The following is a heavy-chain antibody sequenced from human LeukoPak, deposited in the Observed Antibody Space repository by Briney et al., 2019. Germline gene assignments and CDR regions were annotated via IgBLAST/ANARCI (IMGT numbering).Heavy chain of an antibody. V-gene: IGHV3-7*01. Sequence: PGGSLRLSCAASGFTFSNAWMNWVRQAPGKGLEWVANIKPDESEKYYMDSVKGRFTISRDNAKNSVYLQMNSLRAEDTAVYYCARSPDGMDVWGQGTTVTVSS. J-gene: IGHJ6*02. CDR2: IKPDESEK. CDR1: GFTFSNAW. CDR3: ARSPDGMDV.